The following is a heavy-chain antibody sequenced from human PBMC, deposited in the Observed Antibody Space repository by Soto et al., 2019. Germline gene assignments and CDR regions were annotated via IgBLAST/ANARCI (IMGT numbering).Heavy chain of an antibody. CDR2: IKSDGSST. V-gene: IGHV3-74*01. CDR3: AGSPSSGWYYFDY. CDR1: DFTFSNYW. Sequence: EVQLVESGGGVVQPGGSLRLSCAASDFTFSNYWMYWVRQAPGKGLVWVSRIKSDGSSTSYADSVEGRFTISRDNAKNTLYLQMNSLRGEDTAVYYCAGSPSSGWYYFDYWGQGALVTVSS. D-gene: IGHD6-19*01. J-gene: IGHJ4*02.